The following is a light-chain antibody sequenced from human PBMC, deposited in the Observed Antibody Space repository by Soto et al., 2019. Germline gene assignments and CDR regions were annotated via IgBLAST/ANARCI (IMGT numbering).Light chain of an antibody. CDR2: EVS. J-gene: IGLJ2*01. CDR1: SSDVGAYKY. V-gene: IGLV2-14*01. Sequence: QSAPTQPASVSGSPGQSITISCTGTSSDVGAYKYVSWHQQLPGKSTKLIISEVSNRPSGVSSRFSGSRSGNTASLTISGLHPEDEAYYYCSSYASGTTPVFGGGPKLTVL. CDR3: SSYASGTTPV.